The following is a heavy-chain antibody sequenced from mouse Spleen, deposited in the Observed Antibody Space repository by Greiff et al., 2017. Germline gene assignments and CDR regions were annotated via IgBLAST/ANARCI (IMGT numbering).Heavy chain of an antibody. J-gene: IGHJ2*01. V-gene: IGHV3-6*01. CDR1: GYSITSGYY. CDR2: ISYDGSN. CDR3: ARSGALGNY. D-gene: IGHD3-1*01. Sequence: ESGPGLVKPSQSLSLTCSVTGYSITSGYYWNWIRQFPGNKLEWMGYISYDGSNNYNPSLKNRISITRDTSKNQFFLKLNSVTTEDTATYYCARSGALGNYWGQGTTLTVSS.